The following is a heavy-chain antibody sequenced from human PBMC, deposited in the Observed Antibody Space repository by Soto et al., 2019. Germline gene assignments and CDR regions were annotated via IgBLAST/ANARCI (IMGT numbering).Heavy chain of an antibody. V-gene: IGHV3-30-3*01. Sequence: PGGSLRLSCAASGVTFSSYAMHWVRQAPGKGLEWVAVISYEGSNKYYADSVKGRFTISRENSKNTLYLQMNSLRAEDTAVYYCARETEYSSSSPAFDIWGQGTMVTVSS. CDR2: ISYEGSNK. J-gene: IGHJ3*02. CDR1: GVTFSSYA. CDR3: ARETEYSSSSPAFDI. D-gene: IGHD6-6*01.